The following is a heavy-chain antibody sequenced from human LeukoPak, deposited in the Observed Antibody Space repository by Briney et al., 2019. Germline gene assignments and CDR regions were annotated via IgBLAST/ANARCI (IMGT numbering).Heavy chain of an antibody. J-gene: IGHJ3*02. CDR3: AKDLGYSSSRNAFDI. V-gene: IGHV3-74*01. Sequence: PGGSLRLSCAASGFTFSDYWMHWVRQAPGKGLVWVSRINSEGTSTSYADSVKGRFTISRDNAKNSLYLQMISLRAEDTALYYCAKDLGYSSSRNAFDIWGQGTMVTVSS. CDR1: GFTFSDYW. CDR2: INSEGTST. D-gene: IGHD6-13*01.